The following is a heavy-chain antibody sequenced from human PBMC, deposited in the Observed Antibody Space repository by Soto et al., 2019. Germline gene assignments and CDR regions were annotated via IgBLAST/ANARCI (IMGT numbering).Heavy chain of an antibody. V-gene: IGHV4-4*02. J-gene: IGHJ4*02. CDR2: IYHSGST. Sequence: TSETLSLTCAVSGGSISSSNWWSWVRQPPGKGLEWIGEIYHSGSTNYNPSLKSRVTISVDKSKNQFSLKLSSVTAADTAVYYCVVGYCSGGSCTDDYWGQGTLVTVSS. D-gene: IGHD2-15*01. CDR3: VVGYCSGGSCTDDY. CDR1: GGSISSSNW.